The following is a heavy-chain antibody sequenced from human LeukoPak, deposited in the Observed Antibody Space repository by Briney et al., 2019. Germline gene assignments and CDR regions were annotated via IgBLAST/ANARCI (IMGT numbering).Heavy chain of an antibody. Sequence: VKPSETLSLTFSVSAGSISSDSWSWIRQPAGRRLEWGGRLSTSGSTNYNPCLKSRVTMSVDTSKNKFSLKLSSVTAADAAVYYCARDGGVGAQYYFDYWGQGTLVTVSS. J-gene: IGHJ4*02. V-gene: IGHV4-4*07. CDR2: LSTSGST. CDR1: AGSISSDS. CDR3: ARDGGVGAQYYFDY. D-gene: IGHD1-26*01.